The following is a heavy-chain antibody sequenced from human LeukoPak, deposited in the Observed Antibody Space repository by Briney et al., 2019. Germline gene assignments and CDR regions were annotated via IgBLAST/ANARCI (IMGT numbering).Heavy chain of an antibody. Sequence: SETLSLTCAVYGESFSGYYWSWIRQPPGKGLEWIGEINYSGSTNYNPSLESRVTISVDTSKNQFSLKLSSVTAADTAVYYCARVGSSGYKYWGQGTLVTVSS. V-gene: IGHV4-34*01. J-gene: IGHJ4*02. D-gene: IGHD3-22*01. CDR2: INYSGST. CDR1: GESFSGYY. CDR3: ARVGSSGYKY.